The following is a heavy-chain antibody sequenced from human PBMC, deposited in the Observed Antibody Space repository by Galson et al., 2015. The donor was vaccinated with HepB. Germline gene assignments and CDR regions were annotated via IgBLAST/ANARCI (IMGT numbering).Heavy chain of an antibody. CDR3: ARVADADYGDHSHFDS. V-gene: IGHV3-11*06. CDR2: ISSNTIYT. J-gene: IGHJ4*02. CDR1: GFSFSDYY. D-gene: IGHD4-17*01. Sequence: SLRLSCEASGFSFSDYYMSWIRQAPGKGLEWLSYISSNTIYTNYADSVKGRFTVSRDNVKNSISLQMNRLSVEDTAIYYCARVADADYGDHSHFDSWGQGTLVTVSS.